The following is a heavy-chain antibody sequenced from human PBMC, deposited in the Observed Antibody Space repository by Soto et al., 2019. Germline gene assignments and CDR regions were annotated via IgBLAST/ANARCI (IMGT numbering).Heavy chain of an antibody. CDR2: INPNSGNI. CDR1: GNTFTSYD. CDR3: ARGRASGSYYLLDY. Sequence: ASVKVSCKASGNTFTSYDINWVRQATGHGLEWMVCINPNSGNIGYAQKFQGRVTMTRDTAIRTAYMEVSRLRSDDTAVYYCARGRASGSYYLLDYWGQGTLVTVSS. D-gene: IGHD3-10*01. J-gene: IGHJ4*02. V-gene: IGHV1-8*01.